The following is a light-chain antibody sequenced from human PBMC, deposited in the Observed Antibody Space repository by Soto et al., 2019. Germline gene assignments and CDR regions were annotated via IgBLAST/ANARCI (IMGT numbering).Light chain of an antibody. CDR3: SSYTSSSTLAV. J-gene: IGLJ2*01. CDR1: SSDVGGYNY. Sequence: QSVLTQPASVSGSPEQSITISCTGTSSDVGGYNYVSWYQQHPGKAPKLMIYDVSNRPSGVSNRFSGSKSGNTASLTISGLQAEDEADYYCSSYTSSSTLAVFGGGTKLTVL. V-gene: IGLV2-14*01. CDR2: DVS.